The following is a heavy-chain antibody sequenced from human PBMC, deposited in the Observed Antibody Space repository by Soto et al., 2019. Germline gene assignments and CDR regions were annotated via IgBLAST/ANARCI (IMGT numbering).Heavy chain of an antibody. CDR2: FDPEDGET. CDR3: ATESYSSGWYSPMDG. Sequence: ASVKVSCKVSGYTLTELSMHWVRQAPGKGLEWMGGFDPEDGETIYAQKFQGRVTMTEDTSTDTAYMELSSLRSEDTAVYYCATESYSSGWYSPMDGRGQGTTVTVAS. CDR1: GYTLTELS. D-gene: IGHD6-19*01. J-gene: IGHJ6*02. V-gene: IGHV1-24*01.